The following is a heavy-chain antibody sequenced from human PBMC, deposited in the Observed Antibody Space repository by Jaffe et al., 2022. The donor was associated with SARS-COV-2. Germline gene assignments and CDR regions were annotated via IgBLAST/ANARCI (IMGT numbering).Heavy chain of an antibody. V-gene: IGHV4-31*03. CDR2: IFYSGNT. CDR3: ARDGGIKTPFDP. D-gene: IGHD3-16*01. Sequence: QVQLQESGPGLVKSSQTLSLTCTVSGGSINNGAYYWSWIRQHPGKGLEWIGYIFYSGNTYHNPSLKNRVTISIDTSKNQFSLKLSSVTAADTAVYYCARDGGIKTPFDPWGQGTLVTVSS. J-gene: IGHJ5*02. CDR1: GGSINNGAYY.